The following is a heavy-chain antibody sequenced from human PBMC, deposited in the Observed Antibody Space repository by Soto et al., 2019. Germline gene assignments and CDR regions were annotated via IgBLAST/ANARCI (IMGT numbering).Heavy chain of an antibody. J-gene: IGHJ3*02. CDR3: ARDRRTIAAAGHDAFDI. D-gene: IGHD6-13*01. Sequence: EVQLVESGGGLVQPGGSLRLSCAASGFTVSSNYMSWVRQAPGKGLEWVSVIYSGGSTYYADSVKGRFTISRDNSKNTLYLQMNSLRAEDTDVYYCARDRRTIAAAGHDAFDIWGQGTMVTVSS. CDR2: IYSGGST. CDR1: GFTVSSNY. V-gene: IGHV3-66*01.